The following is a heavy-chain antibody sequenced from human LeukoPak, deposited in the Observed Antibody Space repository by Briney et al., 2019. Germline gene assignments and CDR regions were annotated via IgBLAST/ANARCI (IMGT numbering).Heavy chain of an antibody. D-gene: IGHD6-13*01. Sequence: SETLSLTYTVSGYSISSGYYWGWIRQPPGKGLEWIGSIYHSGSTYYNPSLKSRVTISVDTSKNQFSLKLSSVTAADTAVYYCARSERAAAGRDAFDIWGQGTMVTVSS. J-gene: IGHJ3*02. CDR2: IYHSGST. V-gene: IGHV4-38-2*02. CDR3: ARSERAAAGRDAFDI. CDR1: GYSISSGYY.